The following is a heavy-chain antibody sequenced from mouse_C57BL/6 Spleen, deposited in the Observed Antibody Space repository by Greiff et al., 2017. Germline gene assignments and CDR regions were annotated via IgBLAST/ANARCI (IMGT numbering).Heavy chain of an antibody. D-gene: IGHD1-1*01. CDR3: ARGFTTVDY. CDR1: GYTFTSYW. J-gene: IGHJ2*01. V-gene: IGHV1-55*01. Sequence: QVQLKESGAELVKPGASVKMSCKASGYTFTSYWITWVKQRPGQGLEWIGDIYPGSGSTNYNEKFKSKATLTVDTSSITAYMQLSSLTSEDSAVYYCARGFTTVDYWGQGTTLTVSS. CDR2: IYPGSGST.